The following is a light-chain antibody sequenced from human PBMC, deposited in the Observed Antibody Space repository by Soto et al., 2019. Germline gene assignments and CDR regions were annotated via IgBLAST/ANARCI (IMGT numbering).Light chain of an antibody. CDR3: QQYGSF. Sequence: EVVMTQSPATLSVSPGERVALSCRASQSISINLAWIQQKPGQAPRLLIYGASSRATGIPDRFSGSGSGTDFTLTISRLEPEDFAVYYCQQYGSFFGQGTRLEIK. CDR1: QSISIN. CDR2: GAS. J-gene: IGKJ5*01. V-gene: IGKV3-20*01.